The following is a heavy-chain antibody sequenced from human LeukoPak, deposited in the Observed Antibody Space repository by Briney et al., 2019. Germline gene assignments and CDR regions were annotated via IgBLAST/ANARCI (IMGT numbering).Heavy chain of an antibody. Sequence: ASVKVSCKVSGYTLSELSMHWVRQAPGKGLEWMGGFDPEDGATIYAQKFQGRVTMTEDTSTDTAYMELSSLRSEDTAVYYCATARAYYDILTGYYVYFDYWGQGTLVTVSS. CDR2: FDPEDGAT. CDR3: ATARAYYDILTGYYVYFDY. CDR1: GYTLSELS. D-gene: IGHD3-9*01. J-gene: IGHJ4*02. V-gene: IGHV1-24*01.